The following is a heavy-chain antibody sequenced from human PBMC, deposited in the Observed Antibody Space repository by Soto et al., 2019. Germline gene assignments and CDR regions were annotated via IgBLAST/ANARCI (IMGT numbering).Heavy chain of an antibody. D-gene: IGHD3-22*01. Sequence: PGGSLRLSCAASGFRFSDYYMNWIRQAPGKGLEWLSYISSTATYTNYADSVRGRFTISRDSAKNSLYLDMNALRAEDTAVYYCARARLVVEGRFDYWGQGTLVTVSS. CDR3: ARARLVVEGRFDY. CDR1: GFRFSDYY. J-gene: IGHJ4*02. CDR2: ISSTATYT. V-gene: IGHV3-11*06.